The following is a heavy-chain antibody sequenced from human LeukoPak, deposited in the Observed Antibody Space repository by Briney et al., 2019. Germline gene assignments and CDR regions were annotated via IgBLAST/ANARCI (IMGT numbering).Heavy chain of an antibody. D-gene: IGHD2-15*01. CDR1: GGTFSSYA. Sequence: GASVKVSCKASGGTFSSYAISWVRQAPGQGLEWMGGTIPIFGTANYAQKFQGRVTITTDESTSTAYMELSSLRSEDTAVYYCARDTTYCSGGSCYSNSGWFDPWGQGTLVTVSS. J-gene: IGHJ5*02. V-gene: IGHV1-69*05. CDR2: TIPIFGTA. CDR3: ARDTTYCSGGSCYSNSGWFDP.